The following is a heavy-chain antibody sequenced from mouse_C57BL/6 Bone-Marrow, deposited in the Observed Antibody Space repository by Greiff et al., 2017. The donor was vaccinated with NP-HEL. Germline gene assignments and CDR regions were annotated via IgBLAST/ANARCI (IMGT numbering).Heavy chain of an antibody. V-gene: IGHV1-26*01. CDR1: GYTFTDYY. CDR3: ARGGTTVPWFAY. Sequence: EVQLQQSGPELVKPGASVKISCKASGYTFTDYYMNWVKQSHGKSLEWIGDINPNNGGTSYNQKFKGKATLTVDKSSSTAYMELRSLTSEDSAVYYCARGGTTVPWFAYWGQGTLVTVSA. D-gene: IGHD1-1*01. CDR2: INPNNGGT. J-gene: IGHJ3*01.